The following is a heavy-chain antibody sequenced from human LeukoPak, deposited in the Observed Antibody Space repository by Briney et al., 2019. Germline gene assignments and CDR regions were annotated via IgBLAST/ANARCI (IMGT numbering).Heavy chain of an antibody. CDR3: ARDKIPSAGTPRGFDP. D-gene: IGHD6-13*01. CDR1: GFTFSSYS. Sequence: GGSLRLSCAASGFTFSSYSMNWVRQAPGKGLEWVSSISSTSSYIYYAASVKGRFTISRDNAKSSLYLQMNSLRAEDTAVYYCARDKIPSAGTPRGFDPWGQGTLVTVSS. J-gene: IGHJ5*02. V-gene: IGHV3-21*01. CDR2: ISSTSSYI.